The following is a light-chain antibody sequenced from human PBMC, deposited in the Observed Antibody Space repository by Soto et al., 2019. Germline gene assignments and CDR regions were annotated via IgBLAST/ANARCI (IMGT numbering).Light chain of an antibody. CDR1: SNNIGAGYD. V-gene: IGLV1-40*01. CDR3: QSYDSSLSGNVV. Sequence: QYVLTQPPSVSGAPGQRVTISCTGSSNNIGAGYDVHWYQQLPGTAPKLLIYGNSNRPSGVPDRFSGSKSGTSASLAITGLQAEDEADYYCQSYDSSLSGNVVFGGGTKVTVL. J-gene: IGLJ2*01. CDR2: GNS.